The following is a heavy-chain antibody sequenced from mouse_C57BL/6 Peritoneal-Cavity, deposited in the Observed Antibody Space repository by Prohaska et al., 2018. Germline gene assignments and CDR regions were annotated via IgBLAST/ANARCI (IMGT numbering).Heavy chain of an antibody. CDR1: GFTFSGFW. Sequence: EVQLLETGGGLVQPGGSRGLSCEGSGFTFSGFWMSWVLQTPGKTLEWIGDINSDGSAINYAPSIKDRFTIFRDKDKSTLYLQMSNVRSEDTATYFCMRYGNYWYFDVWGTGTTVTVSS. CDR2: INSDGSAI. V-gene: IGHV11-2*01. CDR3: MRYGNYWYFDV. D-gene: IGHD2-1*01. J-gene: IGHJ1*03.